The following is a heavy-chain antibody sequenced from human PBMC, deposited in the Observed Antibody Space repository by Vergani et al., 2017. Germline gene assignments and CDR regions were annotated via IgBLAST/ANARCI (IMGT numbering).Heavy chain of an antibody. D-gene: IGHD1-14*01. Sequence: QVQLVESGGGVVQPGRSLRLSCATSGFTLTSYGIHWVRQAPGKGPEWVAVTWFDGRNKFYSDSVKGRFTISRDNSKSTMYLQMNSLRDEDTGVYYCARDLRLLYNRFDPWGQGTLVTVSS. J-gene: IGHJ5*02. CDR1: GFTLTSYG. V-gene: IGHV3-33*04. CDR2: TWFDGRNK. CDR3: ARDLRLLYNRFDP.